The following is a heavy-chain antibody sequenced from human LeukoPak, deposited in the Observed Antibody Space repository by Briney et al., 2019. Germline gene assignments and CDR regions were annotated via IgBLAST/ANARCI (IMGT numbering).Heavy chain of an antibody. CDR3: ARGIREVYDSSGSPFDY. D-gene: IGHD3-22*01. J-gene: IGHJ4*02. CDR2: ISYDGSNK. CDR1: GFTFSSYA. V-gene: IGHV3-30*04. Sequence: GRSLRLSCAASGFTFSSYAMHWVRQAPGKGLEWVAVISYDGSNKYYADSVKGRFTISRDNSKNTLYLQMNSLRAEDTAVYYCARGIREVYDSSGSPFDYWGQGTLVTVSS.